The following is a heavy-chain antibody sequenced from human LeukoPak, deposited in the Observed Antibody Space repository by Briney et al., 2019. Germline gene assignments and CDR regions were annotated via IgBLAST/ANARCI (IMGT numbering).Heavy chain of an antibody. D-gene: IGHD3-10*01. Sequence: GGSLRLSCVASGFTFSNHAMSWVRQAPGKGLEWASSIDGSGITTYYPDSVKGRFSISRDNSKNTLYLQINSLRVEDTAIYYCARGRRLRGVTSRPIYYYYYLDVWGGGTTVTVSS. J-gene: IGHJ6*03. CDR3: ARGRRLRGVTSRPIYYYYYLDV. CDR2: IDGSGITT. V-gene: IGHV3-23*01. CDR1: GFTFSNHA.